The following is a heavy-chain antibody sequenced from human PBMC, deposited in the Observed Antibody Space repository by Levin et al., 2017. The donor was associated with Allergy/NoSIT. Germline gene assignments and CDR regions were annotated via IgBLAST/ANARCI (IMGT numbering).Heavy chain of an antibody. CDR2: ISYLENIK. CDR1: GFSFSDKS. Sequence: GGSLRLSCVASGFSFSDKSMHWVRQAPGRGLEWVAVISYLENIKFYADDVRGRFSISRDNSKNALHLQMNSLGPDDTAVYFCARDLTRIYSGMDVWGQGTAV. V-gene: IGHV3-30*03. J-gene: IGHJ6*02. CDR3: ARDLTRIYSGMDV. D-gene: IGHD6-6*01.